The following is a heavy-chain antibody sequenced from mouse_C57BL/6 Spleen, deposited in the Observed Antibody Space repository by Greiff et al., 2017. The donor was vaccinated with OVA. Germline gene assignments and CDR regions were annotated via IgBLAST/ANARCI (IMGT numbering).Heavy chain of an antibody. V-gene: IGHV1-15*01. J-gene: IGHJ2*01. CDR3: TKPAYYSNSDY. CDR1: GYTFTDYE. D-gene: IGHD2-5*01. CDR2: IDPETGGT. Sequence: VQLQQSGAELVRPGASVTLSCKASGYTFTDYEMHWVKQTPVHGLEWIGAIDPETGGTAYNQKFKGKAILTADKSSSTAYMELRSLTSEDSAVYYCTKPAYYSNSDYWGQGPTLTVSS.